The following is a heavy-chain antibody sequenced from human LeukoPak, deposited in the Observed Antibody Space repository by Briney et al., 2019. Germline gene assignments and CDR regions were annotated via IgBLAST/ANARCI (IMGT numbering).Heavy chain of an antibody. J-gene: IGHJ3*02. Sequence: ASVKVSCKASGYTFTGYYMRWVRQAPGQGLEWMGWINPNSGGTNYAQKFQGWVTMTRDTSISTAYMELSRLRSDDTAVYYCARGGSTIYYDILTGYFITDAFDIWGQGTMVTVSS. CDR2: INPNSGGT. V-gene: IGHV1-2*04. CDR1: GYTFTGYY. CDR3: ARGGSTIYYDILTGYFITDAFDI. D-gene: IGHD3-9*01.